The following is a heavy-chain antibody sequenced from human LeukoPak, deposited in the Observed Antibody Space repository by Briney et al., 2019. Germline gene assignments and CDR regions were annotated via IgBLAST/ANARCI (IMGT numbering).Heavy chain of an antibody. CDR2: IYYSGST. CDR1: GGSISNGVYY. J-gene: IGHJ4*02. CDR3: ARLYCSGGSCYSDY. Sequence: SETLSLTCTVSGGSISNGVYYWSWIRQPPGKGLEWIGYIYYSGSTYYNPSLKSRLTISVDTSKNQFSLKLSSVTAADTAIYYCARLYCSGGSCYSDYWGQGTLVTVSS. D-gene: IGHD2-15*01. V-gene: IGHV4-30-4*08.